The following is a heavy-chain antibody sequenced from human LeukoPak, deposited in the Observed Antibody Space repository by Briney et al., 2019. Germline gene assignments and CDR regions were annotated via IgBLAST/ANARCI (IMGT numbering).Heavy chain of an antibody. J-gene: IGHJ5*02. V-gene: IGHV4-38-2*02. CDR1: GYSISSGYY. Sequence: SETLSLACTVSGYSISSGYYWGWIRQPPGKGLEWIGSIYHSGSTYYNPSLKSRVTISVDTSKNQFSLKVSSVTAADTATYYCATTLSSSWYYNWFDPWGQGTLVTVSS. D-gene: IGHD6-13*01. CDR2: IYHSGST. CDR3: ATTLSSSWYYNWFDP.